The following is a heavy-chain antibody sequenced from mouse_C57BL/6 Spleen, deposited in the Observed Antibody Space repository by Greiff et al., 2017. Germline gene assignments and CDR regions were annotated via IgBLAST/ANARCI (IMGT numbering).Heavy chain of an antibody. CDR3: ARHEVLEGFAY. J-gene: IGHJ3*01. V-gene: IGHV1-62-2*01. CDR1: GYTFTEYT. Sequence: QVQLKQSGAELVKPGASVKLSCTASGYTFTEYTIHWVKQRSGQGLEWIGWFYPGSGSIKYNENFKNKATLTADKASSTVYMELSRLTSEDSAVYFCARHEVLEGFAYWGQGTLVTVSA. CDR2: FYPGSGSI.